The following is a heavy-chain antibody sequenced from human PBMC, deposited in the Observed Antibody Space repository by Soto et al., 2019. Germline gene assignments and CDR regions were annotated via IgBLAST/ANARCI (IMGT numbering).Heavy chain of an antibody. V-gene: IGHV3-30-3*01. CDR1: GFTFSSYA. CDR2: ISYDGSNK. J-gene: IGHJ4*02. Sequence: ESGGGVVQPGRSLRLSCAASGFTFSSYAMHWVRQAPGKGLEWVAVISYDGSNKYYADSVKGRFTISRDNSKNTLYLQMNSLRAEDTAVYYCARERDYDFWSGYLDYWGQGTLVTVSS. D-gene: IGHD3-3*01. CDR3: ARERDYDFWSGYLDY.